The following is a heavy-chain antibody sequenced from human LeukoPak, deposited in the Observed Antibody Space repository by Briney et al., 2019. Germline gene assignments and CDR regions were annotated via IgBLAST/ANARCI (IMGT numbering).Heavy chain of an antibody. V-gene: IGHV1-2*02. J-gene: IGHJ6*04. CDR2: INPNSGGT. Sequence: ASVKVSCKASGYTFTGYYMHWVRQAPGQGLEWMGWINPNSGGTNYAQKFQGRVTMTRDTSISTAYMELSRPRSDDTAVYYCARQFTMVRGSRGMDVWGKGTTVTVSS. D-gene: IGHD3-10*01. CDR3: ARQFTMVRGSRGMDV. CDR1: GYTFTGYY.